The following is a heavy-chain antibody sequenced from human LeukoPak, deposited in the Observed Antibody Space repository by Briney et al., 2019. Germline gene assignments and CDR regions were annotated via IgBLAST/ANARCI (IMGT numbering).Heavy chain of an antibody. D-gene: IGHD3-22*01. Sequence: GGSLRLSCAASGFTFSSSAMSWVRQAPGKGLEWVSAISGSGGTTYYADSVKGRFTISRDNSKTTLYPHMNSLRAEDTAVYYCAKGTGYYYDSANYFDSWGQGTLVTVSS. CDR2: ISGSGGTT. CDR1: GFTFSSSA. J-gene: IGHJ4*02. V-gene: IGHV3-23*01. CDR3: AKGTGYYYDSANYFDS.